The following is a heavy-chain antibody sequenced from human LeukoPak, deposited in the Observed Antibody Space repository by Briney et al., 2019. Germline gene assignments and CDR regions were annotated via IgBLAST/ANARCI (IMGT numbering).Heavy chain of an antibody. D-gene: IGHD4-17*01. CDR1: GGSISSGGYY. J-gene: IGHJ3*02. Sequence: PSETLSLTCTVSGGSISSGGYYWSWIRQHPGKGLEWIGYIYYSGSTYYNPSLKSRVTISVDTSKNQFSLKLSSVTAADTAVYYCARNTVPPAFDIWGQGTMVTVSS. V-gene: IGHV4-31*03. CDR3: ARNTVPPAFDI. CDR2: IYYSGST.